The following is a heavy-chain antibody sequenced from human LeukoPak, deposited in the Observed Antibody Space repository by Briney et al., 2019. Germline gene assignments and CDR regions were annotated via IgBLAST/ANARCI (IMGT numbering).Heavy chain of an antibody. CDR2: XSYXGXNK. CDR3: ASAISVGYYYYYGMDV. J-gene: IGHJ6*02. D-gene: IGHD3-9*01. Sequence: GGSLRLSCGASGFIXSTFSMXWVRXAPGKXXXXVAXXSYXGXNKYYADSVXGRFTISRDNSKNTLYLQMNSLRAEDTAVYYCASAISVGYYYYYGMDVWGQGTTVTVSS. V-gene: IGHV3-30*03. CDR1: GFIXSTFS.